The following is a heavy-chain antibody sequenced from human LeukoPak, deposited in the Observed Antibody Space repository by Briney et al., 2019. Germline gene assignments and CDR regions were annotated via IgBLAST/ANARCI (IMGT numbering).Heavy chain of an antibody. V-gene: IGHV3-30-3*01. Sequence: GGSLRLSCAASGFTFSSYAMHWVRQAPGKGLEWVAVISYDGSNKYYADSVKGRFTISRDNSKNTLYLQMNSLRAEDTAVYYCARESRDTYYYDSSGYPDYWGQGTLVTVSS. D-gene: IGHD3-22*01. CDR2: ISYDGSNK. CDR3: ARESRDTYYYDSSGYPDY. CDR1: GFTFSSYA. J-gene: IGHJ4*02.